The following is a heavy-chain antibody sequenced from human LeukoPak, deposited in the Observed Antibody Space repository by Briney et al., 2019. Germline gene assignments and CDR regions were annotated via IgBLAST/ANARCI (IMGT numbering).Heavy chain of an antibody. CDR1: GFTFTIYT. V-gene: IGHV3-21*01. D-gene: IGHD3-10*01. Sequence: PGGSLRLSCAPSGFTFTIYTMSWVRQAPGKWLEWVSSISNNDDYIYYADPVKGRFTVSNDNAKNSLYVQRNSLRVEDTAVYYCARDRSVLRGVISDYWGQGTLVTVSA. CDR3: ARDRSVLRGVISDY. J-gene: IGHJ4*02. CDR2: ISNNDDYI.